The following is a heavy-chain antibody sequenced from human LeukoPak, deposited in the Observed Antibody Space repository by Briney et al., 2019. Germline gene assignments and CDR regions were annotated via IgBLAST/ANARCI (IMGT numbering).Heavy chain of an antibody. D-gene: IGHD1-1*01. CDR1: GYTXTGYY. V-gene: IGHV1-2*02. J-gene: IGHJ4*02. CDR2: INPNSGGT. CDR3: ARDWGTSPTYYFDY. Sequence: ASVKVSCKASGYTXTGYYMHWVRQAPGQGLEWMGWINPNSGGTNYAQKFQGRVTMTRDTSISTAYMELSRLRSDDTAVYYCARDWGTSPTYYFDYWGQGTLVTVSS.